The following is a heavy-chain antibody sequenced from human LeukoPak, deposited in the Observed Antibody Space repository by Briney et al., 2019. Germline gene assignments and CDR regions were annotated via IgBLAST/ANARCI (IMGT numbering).Heavy chain of an antibody. CDR1: GYTFTSYG. J-gene: IGHJ4*02. CDR2: ISAYNGNT. Sequence: ASVKVSCKASGYTFTSYGISWVRQAPGQGLEWMGWISAYNGNTNYAQKLQGRVTMTTDTSTSTAYMELRSLRSDDTAVYYCARALWGDSSGYYYDYWGQGTLVTVSS. V-gene: IGHV1-18*01. D-gene: IGHD3-22*01. CDR3: ARALWGDSSGYYYDY.